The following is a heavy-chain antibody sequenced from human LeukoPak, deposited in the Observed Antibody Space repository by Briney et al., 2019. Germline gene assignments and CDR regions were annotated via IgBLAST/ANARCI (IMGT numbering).Heavy chain of an antibody. CDR2: INHSGST. J-gene: IGHJ6*02. CDR3: AREMTLGGMDV. D-gene: IGHD2-21*02. Sequence: SETLSLTCAVYGGSFSGYYWSWIRQPPGKGLEWIGEINHSGSTNCNLSLKSRVTISVDTSKNQFSLKLSSVTAADTAVYHCAREMTLGGMDVWGQGTTVTVSS. CDR1: GGSFSGYY. V-gene: IGHV4-34*01.